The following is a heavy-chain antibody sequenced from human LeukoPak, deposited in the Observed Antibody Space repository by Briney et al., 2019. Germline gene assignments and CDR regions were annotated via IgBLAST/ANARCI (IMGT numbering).Heavy chain of an antibody. Sequence: GGSLRLSCVASGFIFSHYGMHWVRQAPGKGLEWVAVIWTDGSNRFYAGSVKGRFTISRDNSQNTVFLQMNSLRAEDTAMYYCARDAQRGFDYSNSLKYWGHGILVTVSS. V-gene: IGHV3-33*01. CDR2: IWTDGSNR. D-gene: IGHD4-11*01. CDR3: ARDAQRGFDYSNSLKY. J-gene: IGHJ4*01. CDR1: GFIFSHYG.